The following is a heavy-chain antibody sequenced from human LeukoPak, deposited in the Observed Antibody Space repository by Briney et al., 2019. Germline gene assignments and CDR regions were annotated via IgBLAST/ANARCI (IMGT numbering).Heavy chain of an antibody. D-gene: IGHD4-17*01. V-gene: IGHV4-34*01. CDR2: INHSGST. Sequence: SETLSLTCAVYGGSFSGYYWSWIRQPPGKGLEWIGEINHSGSTNYDPSLKSRVTISVDTSKNQFSLKLSSVTAADTAVYYCARSTVATADYWGQGTLVTVSS. J-gene: IGHJ4*02. CDR3: ARSTVATADY. CDR1: GGSFSGYY.